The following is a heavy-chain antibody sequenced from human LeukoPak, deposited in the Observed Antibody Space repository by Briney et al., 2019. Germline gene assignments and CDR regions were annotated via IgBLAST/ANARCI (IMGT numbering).Heavy chain of an antibody. D-gene: IGHD2-21*02. CDR3: AKVDQLVVVTGFDY. Sequence: GGSLRLSCAASGFTFSDYYMSWIRQAPGKGLEGVSYISSSGSTIYYADSVKGRFTISRDNSKNTLYLQMNSLRAEDTAVYYCAKVDQLVVVTGFDYWGQGTLVTVSS. V-gene: IGHV3-11*04. J-gene: IGHJ4*02. CDR1: GFTFSDYY. CDR2: ISSSGSTI.